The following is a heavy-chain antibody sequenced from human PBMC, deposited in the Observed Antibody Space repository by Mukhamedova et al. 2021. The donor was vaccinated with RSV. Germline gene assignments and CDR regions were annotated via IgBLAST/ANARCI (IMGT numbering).Heavy chain of an antibody. Sequence: TNYNPSLKSRVTISVDTSKNQFSLKLSSVTAAATAVYYCSRTSVLRYFYWLTYFDYLGQGTLVTVSS. CDR3: SRTSVLRYFYWLTYFDY. V-gene: IGHV4-59*01. D-gene: IGHD3-9*01. CDR2: T. J-gene: IGHJ4*02.